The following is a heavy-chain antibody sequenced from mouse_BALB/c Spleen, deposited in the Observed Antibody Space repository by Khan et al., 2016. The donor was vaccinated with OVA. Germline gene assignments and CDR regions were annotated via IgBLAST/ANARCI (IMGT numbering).Heavy chain of an antibody. Sequence: QIQLVQSGPELKKPGETVKISCKASGYTFTNYGMTWVKQAPGKGLKWMGWINTYTGEPTYADDFKGRFAFSLATSATTASLQLNNLTNEDTATYFGARVGNYWYFDVWGAGTTVTVSS. J-gene: IGHJ1*01. D-gene: IGHD2-1*01. CDR3: ARVGNYWYFDV. CDR2: INTYTGEP. CDR1: GYTFTNYG. V-gene: IGHV9-3-1*01.